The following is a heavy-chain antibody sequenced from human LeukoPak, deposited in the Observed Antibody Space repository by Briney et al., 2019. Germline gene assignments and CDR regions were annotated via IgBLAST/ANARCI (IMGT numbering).Heavy chain of an antibody. D-gene: IGHD6-13*01. CDR1: GFTFSGYP. CDR2: ISYDGSNK. CDR3: AKARAGDITAAFNY. V-gene: IGHV3-30-3*02. J-gene: IGHJ4*02. Sequence: GGSLRLSCAASGFTFSGYPIHWVRQAPGKGLEWVAVISYDGSNKYYADSVKGRFTISRDNSQNTLYLQMNSLRAEDTAVYYCAKARAGDITAAFNYWGQGTLVTVSS.